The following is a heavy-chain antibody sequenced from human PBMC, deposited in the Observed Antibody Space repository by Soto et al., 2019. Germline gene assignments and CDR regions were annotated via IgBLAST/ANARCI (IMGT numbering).Heavy chain of an antibody. D-gene: IGHD1-26*01. Sequence: GGSLRLSCAASGFTFDDYAMHWVRQAPGKGLEWVSGISWNSGTIGYADSVKGRFTISRDNAKNSLYLQMNSLRAEDTALYYCAKDMSGCYDYYYYGMDVWSQGTTVTVS. CDR1: GFTFDDYA. V-gene: IGHV3-9*01. CDR2: ISWNSGTI. J-gene: IGHJ6*02. CDR3: AKDMSGCYDYYYYGMDV.